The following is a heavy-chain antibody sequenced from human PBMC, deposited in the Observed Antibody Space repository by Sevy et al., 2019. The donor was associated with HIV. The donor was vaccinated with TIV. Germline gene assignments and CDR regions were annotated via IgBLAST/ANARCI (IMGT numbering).Heavy chain of an antibody. Sequence: GGSLRLSCTVSGFIVSKFAMHWVRQAPGKGLEWVAVTSYDGSHKYYADSVKGRLTVSRDNSRNILSLEMSSLTRDDTAVYYCARGENDDEFFQYWGQGTLVTVSS. CDR2: TSYDGSHK. CDR3: ARGENDDEFFQY. D-gene: IGHD1-26*01. CDR1: GFIVSKFA. V-gene: IGHV3-30*04. J-gene: IGHJ1*01.